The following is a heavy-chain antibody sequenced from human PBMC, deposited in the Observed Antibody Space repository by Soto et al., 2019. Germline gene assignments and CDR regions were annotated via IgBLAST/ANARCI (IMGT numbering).Heavy chain of an antibody. D-gene: IGHD2-8*01. CDR2: ISGYNGDT. CDR1: GYTFTRYG. V-gene: IGHV1-18*01. J-gene: IGHJ6*02. Sequence: ASVKVSCKASGYTFTRYGISWVRQAPGQGLERMRWISGYNGDTNYAQKFQGRVSMTIDTSTTTAYMELRSLTSDDTAVYYCAKNGQPPYYYYGLDVWGQGTKVTVSS. CDR3: AKNGQPPYYYYGLDV.